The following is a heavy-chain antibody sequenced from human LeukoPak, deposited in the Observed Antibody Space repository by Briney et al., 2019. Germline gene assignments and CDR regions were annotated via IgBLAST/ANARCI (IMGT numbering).Heavy chain of an antibody. CDR2: IYYSGST. J-gene: IGHJ4*02. D-gene: IGHD3-9*01. CDR3: ARGLDILTGRKRFDY. V-gene: IGHV4-59*01. CDR1: GGSISSYY. Sequence: PSETLSLTCTVSGGSISSYYWSWIRQPPGKGLEWIGYIYYSGSTKYNPSLTSRVTISVDTSKDQFSLNLSSVTAADTAVYYCARGLDILTGRKRFDYWGQGTLVTVSS.